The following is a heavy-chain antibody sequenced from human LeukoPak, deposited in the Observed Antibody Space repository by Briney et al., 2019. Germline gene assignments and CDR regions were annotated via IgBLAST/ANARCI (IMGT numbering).Heavy chain of an antibody. V-gene: IGHV3-53*01. Sequence: GGSLRLSCAASGFTVSSNHMGWVRQAPGKGLEWVSVIYSGGSTYYADSVQGPFTISRDNSTNTLYLQMNSLRAGDTAVYYCARGTTAASAGSSWGQGTLVSVSS. CDR3: ARGTTAASAGSS. D-gene: IGHD6-13*01. J-gene: IGHJ4*02. CDR2: IYSGGST. CDR1: GFTVSSNH.